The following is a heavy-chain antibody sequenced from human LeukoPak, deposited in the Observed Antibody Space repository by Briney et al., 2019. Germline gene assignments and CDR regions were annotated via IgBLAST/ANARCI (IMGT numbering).Heavy chain of an antibody. D-gene: IGHD3-10*01. CDR2: IRYDGSNK. J-gene: IGHJ6*03. CDR3: AKLGLLWFGELLVNYYYYYMDV. V-gene: IGHV3-30*02. Sequence: GGSLRLSCAASGFTFSSYAMHWVRQAPGKGLEWVAFIRYDGSNKYYADSVKGRFTISRDNSKNTLYLQMNSLRAEDTAVYYCAKLGLLWFGELLVNYYYYYMDVWGKGTTVTISS. CDR1: GFTFSSYA.